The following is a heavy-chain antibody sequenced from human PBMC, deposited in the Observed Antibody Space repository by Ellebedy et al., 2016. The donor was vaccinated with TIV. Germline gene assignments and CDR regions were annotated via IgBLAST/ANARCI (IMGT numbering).Heavy chain of an antibody. D-gene: IGHD2-2*01. CDR1: GGSFSGYY. V-gene: IGHV4-34*01. CDR2: INHSGST. Sequence: SETLSLXXAVYGGSFSGYYWSWIRQPPGKGLEWIGEINHSGSTNYNPSLKSRVTISVDTSKNQFSLKLSSVTAADTAVYYCARGLRRYCSSTSCYGYWFDPWGQGTLVTVSS. J-gene: IGHJ5*02. CDR3: ARGLRRYCSSTSCYGYWFDP.